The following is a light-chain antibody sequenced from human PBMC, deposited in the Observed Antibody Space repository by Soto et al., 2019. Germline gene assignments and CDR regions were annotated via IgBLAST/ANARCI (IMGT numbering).Light chain of an antibody. CDR1: SSDVGGYNY. CDR2: DVS. CDR3: SSYTSSLLEV. Sequence: QAVLTQPASVSGAPGQSITISCTGTSSDVGGYNYVSWYQQHPGKAPKLMIYDVSNRPSGVSNRFSGPKSGNTASLTISGLQAEDEADYYCSSYTSSLLEVFGSGTKVTVL. J-gene: IGLJ1*01. V-gene: IGLV2-14*01.